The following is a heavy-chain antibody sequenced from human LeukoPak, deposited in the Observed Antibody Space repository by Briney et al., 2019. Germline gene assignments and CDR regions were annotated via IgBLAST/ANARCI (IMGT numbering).Heavy chain of an antibody. CDR2: ITGSGAST. D-gene: IGHD3-3*01. Sequence: GGSLRLSCAASGFTFSSHAMGWVRQAPGKGLEWVSIITGSGASTYYGDSVKGRFTISRDNSKNTLYLQMNRLRAEDTAVYYCAKDGGGSLEWLPPMDVWGQGTTVTVSS. CDR1: GFTFSSHA. CDR3: AKDGGGSLEWLPPMDV. V-gene: IGHV3-23*01. J-gene: IGHJ6*02.